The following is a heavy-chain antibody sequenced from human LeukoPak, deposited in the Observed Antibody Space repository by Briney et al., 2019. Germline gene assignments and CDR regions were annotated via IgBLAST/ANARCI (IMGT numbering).Heavy chain of an antibody. J-gene: IGHJ4*02. D-gene: IGHD6-13*01. CDR2: IKQDGSEK. Sequence: GGSLRLSCAASGFTFSSYAMSWIRQPPGKGLEWVANIKQDGSEKYYVDSVKGRFTISRGNAKNSLYLQMNSLRAEDTAVYYCARMGIAAAGDFDYWGQGTLVTVSS. CDR3: ARMGIAAAGDFDY. V-gene: IGHV3-7*01. CDR1: GFTFSSYA.